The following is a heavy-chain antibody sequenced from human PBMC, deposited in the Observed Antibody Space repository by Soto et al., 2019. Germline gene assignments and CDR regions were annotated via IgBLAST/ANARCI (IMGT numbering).Heavy chain of an antibody. CDR1: GGSISSGGYS. V-gene: IGHV4-30-2*05. Sequence: PSETLSLTCAVSGGSISSGGYSWTWIRQPPGKGLEWIGYIYHSASTYYNPSLKSRVTISVDTSKNQFSLKLSSVTAADTAVYYCARSVFPWGQGTLVTVPS. CDR2: IYHSAST. CDR3: ARSVFP. J-gene: IGHJ5*02.